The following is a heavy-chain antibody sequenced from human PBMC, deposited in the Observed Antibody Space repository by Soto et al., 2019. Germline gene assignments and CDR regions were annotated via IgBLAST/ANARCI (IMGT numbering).Heavy chain of an antibody. D-gene: IGHD2-15*01. CDR3: ARAQWXLYCSGGSCSSSGYWFDP. CDR2: IWYDGSNK. V-gene: IGHV3-33*01. CDR1: GFTFSSYG. J-gene: IGHJ5*02. Sequence: GGSLRLSCAASGFTFSSYGMHWVRQAPGKGLEWVAVIWYDGSNKYYADSVKGRFTITRDNSKNTLYLQMNSLRAEDTAVYYCARAQWXLYCSGGSCSSSGYWFDPWGQGTLVTVSS.